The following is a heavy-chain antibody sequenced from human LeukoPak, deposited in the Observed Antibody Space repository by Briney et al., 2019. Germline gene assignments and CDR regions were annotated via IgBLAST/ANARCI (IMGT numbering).Heavy chain of an antibody. J-gene: IGHJ4*02. CDR2: ISGSGDTT. D-gene: IGHD3-9*01. CDR1: GFPFSSYV. CDR3: ARGRLPRYYFDY. Sequence: GGSLRLSCEASGFPFSSYVMSWVRQAPGKGLEWVSGISGSGDTTYHADSVKGRFTISRDNSKNILYLQMNSLRAEDTALYYCARGRLPRYYFDYWGQGTLVTVSS. V-gene: IGHV3-23*01.